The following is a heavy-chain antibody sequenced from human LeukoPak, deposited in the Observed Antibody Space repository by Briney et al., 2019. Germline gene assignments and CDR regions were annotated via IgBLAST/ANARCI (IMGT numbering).Heavy chain of an antibody. V-gene: IGHV3-21*01. CDR3: ARVGGRGGYYLGYFDY. J-gene: IGHJ4*02. CDR2: ISSSSSYI. D-gene: IGHD3-22*01. Sequence: GGSLRLSCAASGFTFSSYSMNWVRQAPGKGLEWVSSISSSSSYIYYADSVKGRFTISRDNAKNSLYLQMNSLRAEDTAVYYCARVGGRGGYYLGYFDYWGQGTLVTVSS. CDR1: GFTFSSYS.